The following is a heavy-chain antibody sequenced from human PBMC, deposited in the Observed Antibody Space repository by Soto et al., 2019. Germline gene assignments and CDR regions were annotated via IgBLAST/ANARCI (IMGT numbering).Heavy chain of an antibody. J-gene: IGHJ4*02. Sequence: QVQLVQSGAEVKKPGSSVKVSCKTSGDIFSGYSISWVRQAPGQGLEWMRGIIPIFGTTNYAQRFHGRVTLTAEQXTSTVYMELYSLKSEDTAVYYCARDLGSGYDPGDYWGQGTLATVSS. V-gene: IGHV1-69*12. CDR1: GDIFSGYS. CDR3: ARDLGSGYDPGDY. CDR2: IIPIFGTT. D-gene: IGHD5-12*01.